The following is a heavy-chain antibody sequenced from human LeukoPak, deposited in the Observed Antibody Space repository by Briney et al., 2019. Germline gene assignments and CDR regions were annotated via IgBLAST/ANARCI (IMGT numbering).Heavy chain of an antibody. CDR1: GGSISSYY. CDR2: IYTSGST. V-gene: IGHV4-4*07. D-gene: IGHD4-17*01. J-gene: IGHJ6*03. CDR3: ARDGIGDYDLYYYYYMDV. Sequence: SETLSLTCTVSGGSISSYYWSWIRQPAGKGLEWIGRIYTSGSTNYNPSLKSRVTISVDKSKNQFSLKLSSVTAADTAVYCCARDGIGDYDLYYYYYMDVWGKGTTVTVSS.